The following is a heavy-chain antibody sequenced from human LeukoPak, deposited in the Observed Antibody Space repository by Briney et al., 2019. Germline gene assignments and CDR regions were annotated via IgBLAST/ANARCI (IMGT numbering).Heavy chain of an antibody. CDR3: AKSGMFGELYCFDY. CDR2: ISYDGSNK. J-gene: IGHJ4*02. CDR1: GFTFSSYG. D-gene: IGHD3-10*02. Sequence: PGGSLRLSCAASGFTFSSYGMHWVRQAPGKGLEWVAVISYDGSNKYYADSVKGRFTISRDNSKNTLYLQMNSLRAEDTAVYYCAKSGMFGELYCFDYWGQGTLVTVSS. V-gene: IGHV3-30*18.